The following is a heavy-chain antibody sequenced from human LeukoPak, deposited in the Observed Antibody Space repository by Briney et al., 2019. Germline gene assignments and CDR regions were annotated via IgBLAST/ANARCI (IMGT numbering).Heavy chain of an antibody. CDR1: GFTFSTYW. D-gene: IGHD1-26*01. J-gene: IGHJ4*02. CDR3: ARDPVGGRPDL. Sequence: PGESLRLSCAASGFTFSTYWMHWVRHAPGKGLVWVSRIKSDGSTTNYGDSVKDRFTISRDNAKNTLYLQMNSLRADDTAVYYCARDPVGGRPDLWGQGTLVTVSS. V-gene: IGHV3-74*01. CDR2: IKSDGSTT.